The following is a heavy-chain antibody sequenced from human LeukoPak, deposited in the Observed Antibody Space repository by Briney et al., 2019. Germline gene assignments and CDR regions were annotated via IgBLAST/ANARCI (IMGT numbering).Heavy chain of an antibody. V-gene: IGHV1-3*01. J-gene: IGHJ4*02. Sequence: ASVKVSCKASGYTFTSYAVHWVRQAPGQRLEWMGWINAGNGNTKYSQKFQGRVTITRDTSASTAYMELSSLRSEGTAVYYCAKDSVTKMVYAIGILEYYFDYWGQGTLVTVSS. CDR3: AKDSVTKMVYAIGILEYYFDY. CDR2: INAGNGNT. D-gene: IGHD2-8*01. CDR1: GYTFTSYA.